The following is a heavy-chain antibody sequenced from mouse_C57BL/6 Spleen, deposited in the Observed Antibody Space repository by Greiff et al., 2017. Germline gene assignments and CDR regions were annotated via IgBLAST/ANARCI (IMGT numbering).Heavy chain of an antibody. Sequence: LVESGPELVKPGASVKISCKASGYSFTSYYIHWVKQRPGQGLEWIGWIYPGSGNTKYNEKFKGKATLTADTSSSTAYMQLSSLTSEDSAVYYCARGSSFAYWGQGTLVTVSA. CDR1: GYSFTSYY. J-gene: IGHJ3*01. V-gene: IGHV1-66*01. CDR2: IYPGSGNT. CDR3: ARGSSFAY. D-gene: IGHD1-1*01.